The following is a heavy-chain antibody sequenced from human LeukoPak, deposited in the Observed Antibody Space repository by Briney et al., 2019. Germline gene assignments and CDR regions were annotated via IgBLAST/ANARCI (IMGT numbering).Heavy chain of an antibody. CDR2: IKGKTDGGTT. Sequence: PGGSLRLSCAVSGFTFSDHYMDWVRQAPGKGLEWIGRIKGKTDGGTTDDAAPVKGRFTISRDDSKNTLYLQMNSLKTEDTAVYYCTTDSGRLVVTWGQGTLVTVSS. V-gene: IGHV3-15*01. J-gene: IGHJ4*02. CDR3: TTDSGRLVVT. D-gene: IGHD3-22*01. CDR1: GFTFSDHY.